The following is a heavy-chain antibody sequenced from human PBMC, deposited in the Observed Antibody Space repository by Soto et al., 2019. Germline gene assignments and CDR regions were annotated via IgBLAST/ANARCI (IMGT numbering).Heavy chain of an antibody. V-gene: IGHV3-7*04. D-gene: IGHD3-22*01. CDR2: IKQDGSEK. Sequence: GGSMRLSCAASGFTFSSYWMSWVRKAPGKGLEWVANIKQDGSEKYYVDSVKGRFTISRDNAKNSLYLQMNSLRAEDTAVYYCARAYYDTNGYSIDPWGQGTLVTVSS. J-gene: IGHJ5*02. CDR3: ARAYYDTNGYSIDP. CDR1: GFTFSSYW.